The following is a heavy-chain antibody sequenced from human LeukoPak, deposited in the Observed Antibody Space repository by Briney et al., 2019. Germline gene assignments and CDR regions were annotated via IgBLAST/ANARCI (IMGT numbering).Heavy chain of an antibody. CDR3: ARGGKWELVTDY. CDR2: IYYSGST. V-gene: IGHV4-59*01. Sequence: SETLSLTCTVSGGSICSYYWSWIRQPPGKGLEWIGYIYYSGSTNYNPSLKSRVTISVDTSKNQFSLKLSSVTAADTAVYYCARGGKWELVTDYWGQGTLVTVSS. J-gene: IGHJ4*02. D-gene: IGHD1-26*01. CDR1: GGSICSYY.